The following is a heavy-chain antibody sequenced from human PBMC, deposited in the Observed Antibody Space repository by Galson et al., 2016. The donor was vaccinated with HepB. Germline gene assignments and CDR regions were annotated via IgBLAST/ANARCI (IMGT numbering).Heavy chain of an antibody. Sequence: ETLSLTCAVYGGSLSGYYWSWIRQPPAKGLEWIGEIFHSGTSNYNPSLESRVTISADISRNQISLKVYSVTAAGTAVYYCARIREGWQAYDGFDIWGRGTMVTVS. CDR1: GGSLSGYY. J-gene: IGHJ3*02. D-gene: IGHD5-24*01. CDR2: IFHSGTS. CDR3: ARIREGWQAYDGFDI. V-gene: IGHV4-34*12.